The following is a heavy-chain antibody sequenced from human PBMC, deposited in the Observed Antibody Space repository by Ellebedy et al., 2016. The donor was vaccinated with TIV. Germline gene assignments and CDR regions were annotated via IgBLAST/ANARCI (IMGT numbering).Heavy chain of an antibody. CDR3: ATERDDFYRQPHGN. V-gene: IGHV3-30*02. Sequence: GESLKISCAASGLTFRDHAIHWVRQAPGKGLEWVALLKFHGDTRYYADSVKGRFTISRDTSKNNVFLQLNSLRVEDTARYYCATERDDFYRQPHGNWGQGTLVTVSS. D-gene: IGHD2/OR15-2a*01. J-gene: IGHJ4*02. CDR1: GLTFRDHA. CDR2: LKFHGDTR.